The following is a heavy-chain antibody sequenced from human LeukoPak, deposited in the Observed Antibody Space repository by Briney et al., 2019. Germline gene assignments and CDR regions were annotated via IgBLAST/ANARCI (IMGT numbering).Heavy chain of an antibody. V-gene: IGHV1-2*02. D-gene: IGHD3-16*01. J-gene: IGHJ3*02. CDR1: GYTLTAYY. Sequence: GASVKVSCKASGYTLTAYYMHWVRQAPGQGLELMAWINPDRDGANYVQKFQGRVTMTRDTSISTAYMELSRLRSDDAAMYYCATVSGGSLDIWGQGTMVTVSS. CDR3: ATVSGGSLDI. CDR2: INPDRDGA.